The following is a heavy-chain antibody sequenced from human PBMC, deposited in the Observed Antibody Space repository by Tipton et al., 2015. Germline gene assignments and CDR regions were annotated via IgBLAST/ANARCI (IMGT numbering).Heavy chain of an antibody. CDR3: ARDLRGGSGSYPYYFDY. J-gene: IGHJ4*02. CDR1: GDSIGHYY. V-gene: IGHV4-59*01. Sequence: TLSLTCTVSGDSIGHYYWSWIRQPPGKRPDWIGYIFYTGSTNYNPSLKSRVTISVDTSKNQFSLRLTSVTAADTAVYYCARDLRGGSGSYPYYFDYWGQGTLVTVSS. CDR2: IFYTGST. D-gene: IGHD1-26*01.